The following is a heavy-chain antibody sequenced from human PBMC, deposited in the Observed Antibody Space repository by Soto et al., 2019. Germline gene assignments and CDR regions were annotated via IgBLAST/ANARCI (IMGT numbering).Heavy chain of an antibody. D-gene: IGHD2-8*01. J-gene: IGHJ4*02. CDR2: ITPGGGST. CDR1: GYTFSSFY. V-gene: IGHV1-46*01. CDR3: ARWGLYCSNGVCDKLFDS. Sequence: QVQLVQPGAGRKKLGPSVTVSCKPPGYTFSSFYIPWLRQAPGQGLGWMGVITPGGGSTTYAQKFRGRVTMTRDTSTSTVYMELSSVRSEDTAVYFCARWGLYCSNGVCDKLFDSWGQGTLITVSS.